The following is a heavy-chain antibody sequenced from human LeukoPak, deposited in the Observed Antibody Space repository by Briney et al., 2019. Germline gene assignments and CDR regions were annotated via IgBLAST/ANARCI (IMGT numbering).Heavy chain of an antibody. D-gene: IGHD2-15*01. V-gene: IGHV1-2*02. Sequence: ASVKVSCKASGYTFTDYYIHWVRQAPGEGLEWMGWINPNSGDTNYVQKFQGRVTMTRDTSKNQFSLKLSSVTAADTAVYYCARQRVAATRRRAFDIWGQGTMVTVSS. CDR2: INPNSGDT. CDR3: ARQRVAATRRRAFDI. CDR1: GYTFTDYY. J-gene: IGHJ3*02.